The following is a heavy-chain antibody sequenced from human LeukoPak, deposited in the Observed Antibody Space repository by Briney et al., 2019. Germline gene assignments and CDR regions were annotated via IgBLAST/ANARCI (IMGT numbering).Heavy chain of an antibody. CDR1: GFTFSSYG. CDR3: AKDYDFWSGYSDY. Sequence: GGSLRLSCAASGFTFSSYGMHWVRQAPGKGLEWVAFIRYDGSNKYYAGSVKGRFTISRDNSKNTLYLQMNSLRAEDTAVYYCAKDYDFWSGYSDYWGQGTLVTVSS. CDR2: IRYDGSNK. J-gene: IGHJ4*02. D-gene: IGHD3-3*01. V-gene: IGHV3-30*02.